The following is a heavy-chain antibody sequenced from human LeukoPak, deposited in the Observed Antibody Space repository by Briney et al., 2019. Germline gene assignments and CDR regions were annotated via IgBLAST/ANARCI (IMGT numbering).Heavy chain of an antibody. CDR2: IYPGDSDT. J-gene: IGHJ5*02. V-gene: IGHV5-51*01. CDR3: AASSSDYDSSGYSNWLDP. Sequence: GESLKISCKGSGYSFTSYWIGWVRQMPGKGLEWMGIIYPGDSDTRYSPSFQGQVTISADKSISTAYLQWSSLKASDTAMYYCAASSSDYDSSGYSNWLDPWGQGTLVTVSS. D-gene: IGHD3-22*01. CDR1: GYSFTSYW.